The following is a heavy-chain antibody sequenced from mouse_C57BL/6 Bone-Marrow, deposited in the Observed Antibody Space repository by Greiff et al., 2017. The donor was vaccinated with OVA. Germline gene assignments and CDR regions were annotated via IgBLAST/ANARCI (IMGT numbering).Heavy chain of an antibody. V-gene: IGHV1-64*01. Sequence: QVQLQQPGAELVKPGASVKLSCKASGYTFTSYWMHWVKPRPGQGLEWIGMIHPNSGSTTYNEKFKSKATLTVDKSSSTAYMQLSSLTSEDAAVYYCAREGGGYYAMDYWGQGTSVTVSS. CDR3: AREGGGYYAMDY. D-gene: IGHD1-1*02. J-gene: IGHJ4*01. CDR1: GYTFTSYW. CDR2: IHPNSGST.